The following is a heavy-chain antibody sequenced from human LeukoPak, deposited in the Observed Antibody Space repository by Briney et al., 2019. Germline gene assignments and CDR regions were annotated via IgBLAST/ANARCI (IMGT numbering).Heavy chain of an antibody. CDR1: GGSFSGYY. CDR2: INHSGST. V-gene: IGHV4-34*01. Sequence: PSETLSLTCAVYGGSFSGYYWSWVRQPPGKGLEWIGEINHSGSTNYNPSLKSRVIISVDTSKNQFSLKLSSVTAAATAVYYCARSRVPAGGGCYAYWGRGAPVTVSS. D-gene: IGHD2-21*01. J-gene: IGHJ4*02. CDR3: ARSRVPAGGGCYAY.